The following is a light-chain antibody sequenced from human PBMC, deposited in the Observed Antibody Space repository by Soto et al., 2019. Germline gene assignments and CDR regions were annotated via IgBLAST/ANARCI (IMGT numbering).Light chain of an antibody. J-gene: IGLJ2*01. CDR1: PSDVGGSNS. CDR2: DVN. Sequence: QSVLTQPPSASGSPGQSVTISCTGTPSDVGGSNSVSWYQQHPGKAPNLMIYDVNKRPSGVPDRSSGSKSGNTASLTVSGLQAADEAYYFCSSYAPRDVVFGGGTKLTVL. V-gene: IGLV2-8*01. CDR3: SSYAPRDVV.